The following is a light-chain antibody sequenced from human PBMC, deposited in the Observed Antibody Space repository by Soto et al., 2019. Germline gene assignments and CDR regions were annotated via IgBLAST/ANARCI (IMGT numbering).Light chain of an antibody. CDR3: QQYHTSSIT. J-gene: IGKJ5*01. Sequence: DIQMTQSPSSLSASVGDRVTITCQASQNINNYLNWYQQKPGKAPNLLIYDASTLERGVPSRFSGTGSGTESTLTIDRLRPDDFATYYCQQYHTSSITFGQGTRWRL. V-gene: IGKV1-5*01. CDR2: DAS. CDR1: QNINNY.